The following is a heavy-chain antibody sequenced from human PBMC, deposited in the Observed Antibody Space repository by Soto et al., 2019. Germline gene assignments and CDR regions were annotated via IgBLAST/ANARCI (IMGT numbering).Heavy chain of an antibody. CDR3: TRSYVMAPDAFDI. V-gene: IGHV3-74*01. CDR1: GFTFSNSW. CDR2: INSDGSTT. Sequence: EVQLVESGGGLVQPGGSLRLSCTASGFTFSNSWMHWVRQAPGKGLVWVSRINSDGSTTTYADSVKGRFTISRDNAKNTLYLQMNSLRTEDTAVYYCTRSYVMAPDAFDIWGPGTLVTVSS. D-gene: IGHD2-21*01. J-gene: IGHJ3*02.